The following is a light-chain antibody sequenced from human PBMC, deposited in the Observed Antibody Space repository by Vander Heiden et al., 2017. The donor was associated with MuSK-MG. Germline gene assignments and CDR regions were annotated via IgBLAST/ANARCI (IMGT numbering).Light chain of an antibody. J-gene: IGLJ2*01. CDR1: SSDADHYNY. V-gene: IGLV2-14*03. CDR2: VVS. CDR3: CSYTTGTNVV. Sequence: QSALTQPASVSGSPGQSITISCTGPSSDADHYNYVSWYQQHPSTAPKVMVSVVSNRPSGVSDRGSASKSGTKQQLTLSGLQAEDEADYYCCSYTTGTNVVFGGGTKLTVL.